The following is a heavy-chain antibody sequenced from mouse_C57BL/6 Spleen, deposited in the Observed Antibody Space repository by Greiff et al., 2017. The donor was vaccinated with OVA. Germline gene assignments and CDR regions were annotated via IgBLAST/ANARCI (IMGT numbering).Heavy chain of an antibody. V-gene: IGHV14-4*01. J-gene: IGHJ2*01. Sequence: EVQLQQSGAELVRPGASVKLSCTASGFNIKDDYMHWVKQRPEQGLEWIGWIDPENGDTEYASKFQGKATITADTSSNTAYLQLSSLTSEDTAVYYCTSVYLDDWGQGTTLTVSS. CDR3: TSVYLDD. CDR2: IDPENGDT. CDR1: GFNIKDDY.